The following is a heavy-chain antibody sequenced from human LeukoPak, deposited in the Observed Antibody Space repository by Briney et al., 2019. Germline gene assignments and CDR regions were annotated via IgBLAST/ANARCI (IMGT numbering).Heavy chain of an antibody. D-gene: IGHD5-24*01. CDR3: ARGETMDV. J-gene: IGHJ6*03. CDR1: EFSFETYW. Sequence: GGSLRLSCVALEFSFETYWMSWVRQAPGKGPEWVANINEDGSEKHYVGSVRGRFTISRDNADNSLHLQMNSLRPEDMAVYYCARGETMDVWGKGTTVTVS. CDR2: INEDGSEK. V-gene: IGHV3-7*01.